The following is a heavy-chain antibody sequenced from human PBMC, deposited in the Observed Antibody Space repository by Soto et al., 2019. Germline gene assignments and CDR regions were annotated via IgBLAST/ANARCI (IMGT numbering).Heavy chain of an antibody. CDR3: LSLGELSFLGYFAY. J-gene: IGHJ4*02. V-gene: IGHV3-30-3*01. D-gene: IGHD3-16*02. Sequence: QVQLVESGGGVVQPGRSLRLSCAASGFTFSSYAMHWVRQAPGKGLEWVAVISYDGSNKYYADSVKGRFTISRDNSKNPLYLQMNSPRAEDTAVYYCLSLGELSFLGYFAYWGQGTLVTVSS. CDR1: GFTFSSYA. CDR2: ISYDGSNK.